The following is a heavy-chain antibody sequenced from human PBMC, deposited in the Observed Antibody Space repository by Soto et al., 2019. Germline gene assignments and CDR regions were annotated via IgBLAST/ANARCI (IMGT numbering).Heavy chain of an antibody. Sequence: GGSLRLSCAASGFTFSTYGMHWVRQTPGKGLEWVAVISYDGTNKFYSDSVKGRFTSSRDNFKNTLTLQMNSLRADDTAVYSCAKDLQSYGDYDYYCYGMDVWGLGTRVTVSS. CDR1: GFTFSTYG. D-gene: IGHD4-17*01. J-gene: IGHJ6*02. CDR3: AKDLQSYGDYDYYCYGMDV. CDR2: ISYDGTNK. V-gene: IGHV3-30*18.